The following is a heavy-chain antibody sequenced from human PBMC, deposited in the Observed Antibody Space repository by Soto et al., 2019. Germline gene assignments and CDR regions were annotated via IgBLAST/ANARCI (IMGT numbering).Heavy chain of an antibody. D-gene: IGHD2-2*01. V-gene: IGHV3-21*01. CDR1: GFTFSSYS. J-gene: IGHJ5*02. CDR2: ISSSSSYI. CDR3: ARDSDCSSTSCYVSGFISPDQNWFDP. Sequence: GGSLRLSCAASGFTFSSYSMNWVRQAPGKGLEWVSSISSSSSYIYYADSVKGRFTISRDNAKNSLYLQMNSLRAEDTAVYYCARDSDCSSTSCYVSGFISPDQNWFDPWGQGTLVTVSS.